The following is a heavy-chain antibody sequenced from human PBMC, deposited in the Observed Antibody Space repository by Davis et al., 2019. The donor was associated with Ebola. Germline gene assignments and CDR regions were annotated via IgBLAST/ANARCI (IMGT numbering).Heavy chain of an antibody. CDR3: ARAGDYGDYVFDY. V-gene: IGHV3-9*01. J-gene: IGHJ4*02. Sequence: GGSLRLSCAASGFTFDDYAMHWVRQAPGKGLEWVSGISWNSGSIGYADSVKGRFTISRDNAKNSLYLQMNSLRAEDTAVYYCARAGDYGDYVFDYWGQGTLVTVSS. CDR1: GFTFDDYA. CDR2: ISWNSGSI. D-gene: IGHD4-17*01.